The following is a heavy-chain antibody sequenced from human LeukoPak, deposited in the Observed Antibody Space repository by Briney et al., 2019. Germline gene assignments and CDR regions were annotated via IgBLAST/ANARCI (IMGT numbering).Heavy chain of an antibody. Sequence: GGSLRLSCAASVFTFNNAWMSWVRHAPGKGVEWVGCVKTKTDGGTTDHAAPVNGRFTNSRDDSKNTLYLQMNSLKTEDTAVYYCTTSFYYRSGSYYYWGQGTLVTVSP. CDR3: TTSFYYRSGSYYY. J-gene: IGHJ4*02. CDR2: VKTKTDGGTT. V-gene: IGHV3-15*01. CDR1: VFTFNNAW. D-gene: IGHD3-10*01.